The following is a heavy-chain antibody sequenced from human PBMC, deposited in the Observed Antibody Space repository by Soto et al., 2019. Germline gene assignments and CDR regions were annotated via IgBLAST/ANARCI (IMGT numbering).Heavy chain of an antibody. CDR1: GFTFSSYW. J-gene: IGHJ4*02. Sequence: GGFLRLSCAASGFTFSSYWMHWVRQAPGKGLVWVSRIYSDGSSTNYADSVKGRFTISRDNAKNTLYLQMNSLRAEDTAVYYCARGMNQRYAVDYWGQGTLVTVSS. CDR2: IYSDGSST. D-gene: IGHD2-8*01. CDR3: ARGMNQRYAVDY. V-gene: IGHV3-74*01.